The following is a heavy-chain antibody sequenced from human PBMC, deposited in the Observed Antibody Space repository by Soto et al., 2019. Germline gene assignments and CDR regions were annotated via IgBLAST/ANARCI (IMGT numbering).Heavy chain of an antibody. CDR2: IIPIFGTA. Sequence: GASVKVSSTASGGAFSSYSISWVRQAPGQGLEWMGGIIPIFGTANCAQKFQGSVTLTADESESTAYMDPRSLTSEDTAVYYYARDVTQQLVPCFDSWGQGTLVTVSS. J-gene: IGHJ5*01. D-gene: IGHD6-13*01. V-gene: IGHV1-69*13. CDR3: ARDVTQQLVPCFDS. CDR1: GGAFSSYS.